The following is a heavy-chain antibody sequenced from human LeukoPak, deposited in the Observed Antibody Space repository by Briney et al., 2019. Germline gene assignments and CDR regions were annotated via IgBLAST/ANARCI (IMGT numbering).Heavy chain of an antibody. CDR3: ARTYGYSYGHIDY. Sequence: GRSLRLSCAAPGFTFSSYGMHWVRQAPGKGLEWVAVIWYDGSNKYYADSVKGRFTISRDNSKNTLYLQMNSLRAEDTAVYYCARTYGYSYGHIDYWGQGTLVTVSS. V-gene: IGHV3-33*01. D-gene: IGHD5-18*01. CDR2: IWYDGSNK. J-gene: IGHJ4*02. CDR1: GFTFSSYG.